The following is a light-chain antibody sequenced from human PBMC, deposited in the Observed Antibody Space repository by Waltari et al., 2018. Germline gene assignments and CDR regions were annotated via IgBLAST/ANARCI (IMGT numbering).Light chain of an antibody. CDR2: DVN. Sequence: QSALTQPPSASGSPGQSVAISCTGTSSDIGGYNYVSWYQQHPGKAPKLLISDVNKRPAGVSDRFSGSKSGNTASLSVSGLQAEDEAHYYCSAFAGSRRCVFGGGTQLTVL. J-gene: IGLJ3*02. CDR3: SAFAGSRRCV. V-gene: IGLV2-8*01. CDR1: SSDIGGYNY.